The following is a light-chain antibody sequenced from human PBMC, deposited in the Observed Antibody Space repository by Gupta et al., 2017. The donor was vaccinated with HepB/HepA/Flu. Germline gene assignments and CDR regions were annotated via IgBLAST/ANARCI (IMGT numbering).Light chain of an antibody. V-gene: IGKV1-8*01. CDR2: AAS. CDR3: QQDNSCHFT. CDR1: QGISSY. Sequence: AIRMTPSPSSFSASTGDRVTITCRASQGISSYLAWYQQKPGKAPKLLIYAASTLQSGVPSRFSGSGSGTDFTLTISCLQSEDFATYYCQQDNSCHFTFGQGTKVEIK. J-gene: IGKJ4*01.